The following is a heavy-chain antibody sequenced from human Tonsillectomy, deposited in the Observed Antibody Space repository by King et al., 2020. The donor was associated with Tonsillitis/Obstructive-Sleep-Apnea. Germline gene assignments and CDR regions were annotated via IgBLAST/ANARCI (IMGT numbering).Heavy chain of an antibody. CDR3: GHVADGCYDTSGHFDY. V-gene: IGHV2-5*02. D-gene: IGHD3-22*01. CDR2: IYWDDDK. Sequence: TLKESGPTLVKPTQTLTLTCTFSGFSLTTSGVGVGWIRQPPGKALEWLALIYWDDDKRYSPSLKSRLTITKDTSKNQVVLRMTNMDPVDTATYFCGHVADGCYDTSGHFDYWGQGTLVTVSS. J-gene: IGHJ4*02. CDR1: GFSLTTSGVG.